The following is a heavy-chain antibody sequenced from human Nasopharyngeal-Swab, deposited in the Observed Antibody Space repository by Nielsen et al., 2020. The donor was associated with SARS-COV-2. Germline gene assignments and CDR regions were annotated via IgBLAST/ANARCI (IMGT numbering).Heavy chain of an antibody. D-gene: IGHD6-13*01. Sequence: WVGQAPGQRLEWMGWINAGNGNTKYSQKFQGRVTITRDTSASIAYMELSSLRSEDTAVYYCARGDYSSSWDRSYYGMDVWGQGTTVTVSS. CDR3: ARGDYSSSWDRSYYGMDV. J-gene: IGHJ6*02. V-gene: IGHV1-3*01. CDR2: INAGNGNT.